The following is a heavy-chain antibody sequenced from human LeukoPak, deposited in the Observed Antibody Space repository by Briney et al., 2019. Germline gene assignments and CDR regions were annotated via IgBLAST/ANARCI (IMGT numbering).Heavy chain of an antibody. D-gene: IGHD5-12*01. CDR1: GFTFNMFA. CDR3: TKRVWIDMSDSDY. Sequence: PGGSLRLSCAASGFTFNMFAMTWVRQAPGKGLELVSTVSAGGDNRYYADSVEGRFTVSRDNSKNTLYLQMNSLRAGDTALYYCTKRVWIDMSDSDYWGQGTLVTVSS. CDR2: VSAGGDNR. J-gene: IGHJ4*02. V-gene: IGHV3-23*01.